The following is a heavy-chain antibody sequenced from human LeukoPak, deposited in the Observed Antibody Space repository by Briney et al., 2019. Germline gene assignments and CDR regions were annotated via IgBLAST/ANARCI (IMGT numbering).Heavy chain of an antibody. CDR2: ISRDGSER. CDR3: ARRNAMDV. J-gene: IGHJ6*02. CDR1: GFTFSNYW. Sequence: GGSLRLSCAASGFTFSNYWMTWVRQAPGKGLEWVANISRDGSERYYVDSVKGRFTISRDDAKSSLYLQMNSLRAEDTAVYYCARRNAMDVWGQGTTVTVSS. V-gene: IGHV3-7*03.